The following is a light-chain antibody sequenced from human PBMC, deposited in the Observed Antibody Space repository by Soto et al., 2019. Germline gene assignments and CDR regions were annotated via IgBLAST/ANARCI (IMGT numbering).Light chain of an antibody. CDR1: QGISSY. CDR3: HHYYRHPPLT. V-gene: IGKV1-8*01. Sequence: AIRMTQSPSSFSASTGDRVTITCRASQGISSYLAWYQQKPGNAPKLLIGAASTLQSGAPPPFTRSASGTHFTLTITCLQSQDFATYYCHHYYRHPPLTFGGGPKVDIK. J-gene: IGKJ4*01. CDR2: AAS.